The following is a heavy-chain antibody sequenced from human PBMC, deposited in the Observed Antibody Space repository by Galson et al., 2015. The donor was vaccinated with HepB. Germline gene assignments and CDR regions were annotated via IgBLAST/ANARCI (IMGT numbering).Heavy chain of an antibody. V-gene: IGHV4-34*01. CDR2: INHSGST. CDR3: ARQGRRSTTVMRKFDP. J-gene: IGHJ5*02. Sequence: SETLSLTCAVYGGSFSGYYWSWIRQPPGKGLEWIGEINHSGSTNYNPSLKSRVTISVDTSKNQFSLKLSSVTAADTAVYYCARQGRRSTTVMRKFDPWGQGTLVTVSS. D-gene: IGHD4-17*01. CDR1: GGSFSGYY.